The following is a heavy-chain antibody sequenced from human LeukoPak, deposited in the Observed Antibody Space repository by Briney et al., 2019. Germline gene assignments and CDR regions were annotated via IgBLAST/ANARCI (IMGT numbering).Heavy chain of an antibody. Sequence: ASVKVSCKASGYTFTSYGISWVRQAPGQGLEWMGWISAYNGNTNYAQKLQGRVTMTTDTSTSTAYMELRSLRSDDTAVYYCASHQWLANWFDPWGQGTLVTVSS. D-gene: IGHD6-19*01. CDR2: ISAYNGNT. J-gene: IGHJ5*02. V-gene: IGHV1-18*01. CDR1: GYTFTSYG. CDR3: ASHQWLANWFDP.